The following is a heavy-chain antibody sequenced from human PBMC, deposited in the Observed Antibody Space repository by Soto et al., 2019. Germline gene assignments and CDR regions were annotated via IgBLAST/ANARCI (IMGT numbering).Heavy chain of an antibody. CDR1: DGPIGSYY. CDR2: IYYSGST. V-gene: IGHV4-59*12. J-gene: IGHJ6*02. CDR3: ARMPREEGLLWFGELPNYYYYGMDV. D-gene: IGHD3-10*01. Sequence: SETLSLTCTVSDGPIGSYYWSWIRQPPGKGLEWIGYIYYSGSTNYNPSLKSRVTISVDTSKNQFSLKLSSVTAADTAVYYCARMPREEGLLWFGELPNYYYYGMDVWGQGTTVTVSS.